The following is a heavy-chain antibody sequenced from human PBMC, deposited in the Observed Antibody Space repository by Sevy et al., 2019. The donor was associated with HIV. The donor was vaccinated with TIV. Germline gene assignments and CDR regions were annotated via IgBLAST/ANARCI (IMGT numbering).Heavy chain of an antibody. CDR1: GFTFSTYW. J-gene: IGHJ1*01. D-gene: IGHD2-15*01. Sequence: GGSLRLSCAASGFTFSTYWMTWVRQAPGQGLEWVANIKEDGSAKYYVDSVKGRFTISRDNAKNSLYLQVNNLRAEDRAVYYCARDSPVYGGYAHGGRGTLVTVSS. CDR3: ARDSPVYGGYAH. CDR2: IKEDGSAK. V-gene: IGHV3-7*01.